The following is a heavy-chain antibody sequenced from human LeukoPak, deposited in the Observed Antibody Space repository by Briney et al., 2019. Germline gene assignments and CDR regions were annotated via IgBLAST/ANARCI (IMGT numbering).Heavy chain of an antibody. Sequence: AETLSLTCAVYGGSFSAYYWSWIRQPPGKGLEWIGEINHSGSTNYNPSLKTRVSISVDTSKNQFSLRMSSMTAADTAVYYCARVTKRFSYGNPYYFDYWGQGTLVTVSS. D-gene: IGHD5-18*01. CDR3: ARVTKRFSYGNPYYFDY. CDR2: INHSGST. J-gene: IGHJ4*02. CDR1: GGSFSAYY. V-gene: IGHV4-34*01.